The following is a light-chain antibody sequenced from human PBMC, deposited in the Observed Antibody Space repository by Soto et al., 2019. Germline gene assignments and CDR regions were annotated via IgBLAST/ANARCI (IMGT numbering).Light chain of an antibody. J-gene: IGLJ1*01. V-gene: IGLV2-14*01. CDR3: SSYTSSNTLEV. CDR1: SRDVGGSNY. Sequence: QSALIQPASVSGSPGQSITISCTGTSRDVGGSNYVSWYQHHPHRAPKLLIYEVSYRPSGVSSRFSGSKSGNTASLTISGLQAEDEAEYYCSSYTSSNTLEVFGGGTKVTVL. CDR2: EVS.